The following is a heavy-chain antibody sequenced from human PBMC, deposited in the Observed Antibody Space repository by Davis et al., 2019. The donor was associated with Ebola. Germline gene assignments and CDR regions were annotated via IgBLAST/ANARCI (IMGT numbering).Heavy chain of an antibody. CDR3: ARGNYHNNGYYYYGMDV. D-gene: IGHD3-10*01. V-gene: IGHV4-34*01. J-gene: IGHJ6*02. CDR2: INHSGST. Sequence: MPSETLSLTFAVYGGSFSGYYWSWIRQPPGEGLEWIGEINHSGSTNYNPSLKSPVTISVDTSKNQFYLKLSSVTAADTAVYYCARGNYHNNGYYYYGMDVWGQGTTVTVSS. CDR1: GGSFSGYY.